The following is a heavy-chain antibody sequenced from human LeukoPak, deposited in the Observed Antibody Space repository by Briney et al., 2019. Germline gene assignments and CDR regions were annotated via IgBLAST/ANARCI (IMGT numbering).Heavy chain of an antibody. CDR1: GGSISSYY. J-gene: IGHJ4*02. Sequence: SETLSLTCTVSGGSISSYYWSWIRQPPGKGLEWIGYIYYSGSTNYNPSLKSRVTISVDTSKNQFSLKLSSVTAADTAVYYCAKDKDPLESGSYYYFDYWGQGTLVTVSS. D-gene: IGHD1-26*01. CDR2: IYYSGST. V-gene: IGHV4-59*01. CDR3: AKDKDPLESGSYYYFDY.